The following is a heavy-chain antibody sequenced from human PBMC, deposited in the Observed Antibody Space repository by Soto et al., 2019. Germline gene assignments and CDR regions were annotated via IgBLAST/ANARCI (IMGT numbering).Heavy chain of an antibody. V-gene: IGHV1-18*01. CDR1: GYTLTSYG. CDR3: ARVTGSSSGLHYYGMDV. J-gene: IGHJ6*02. Sequence: ASVKVSCKASGYTLTSYGIIWLRQAPGQGLEWMGWISAYNGSTNYAQKLQGRVTMTTDTSTSTAYMELRSLRSDDTAVYYCARVTGSSSGLHYYGMDVWGQGTTVTVSS. D-gene: IGHD6-6*01. CDR2: ISAYNGST.